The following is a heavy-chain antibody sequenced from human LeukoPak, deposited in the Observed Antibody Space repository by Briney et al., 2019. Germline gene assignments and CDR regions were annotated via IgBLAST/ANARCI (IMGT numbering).Heavy chain of an antibody. CDR2: VYYSGST. CDR1: GGSVSSANFY. J-gene: IGHJ3*02. CDR3: AYSSGYFGDAFDI. D-gene: IGHD3-22*01. Sequence: PSETLSLTCAVSGGSVSSANFYWSWIRQPPGKGLEWVGNVYYSGSTNYNPSIKSRVTISVDTSKNQFSLKLSSVTAADTAVYYCAYSSGYFGDAFDIWGQGTMVTVSS. V-gene: IGHV4-61*01.